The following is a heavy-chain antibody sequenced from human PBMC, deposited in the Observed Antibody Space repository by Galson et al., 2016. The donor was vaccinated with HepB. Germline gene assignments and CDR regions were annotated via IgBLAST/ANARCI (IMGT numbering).Heavy chain of an antibody. J-gene: IGHJ4*02. Sequence: SETLSLTCIVSNYSIRSSMYYWGWIRQPPGKGLEWIGAIYYNGHTYYNPSLKSRVTLSVDTSQNQFSLKLNSVTAADSAAYYCASLLFGAGSYPFFDHRGQGTLVTVPP. CDR2: IYYNGHT. D-gene: IGHD3-10*01. CDR1: NYSIRSSMYY. CDR3: ASLLFGAGSYPFFDH. V-gene: IGHV4-39*01.